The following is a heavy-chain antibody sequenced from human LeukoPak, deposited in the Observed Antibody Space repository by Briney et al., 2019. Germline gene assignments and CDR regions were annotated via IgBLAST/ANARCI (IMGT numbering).Heavy chain of an antibody. Sequence: SQTLSLTCAVYGGSFSGYCWSWIRQTPGKGLEWIGEVNHTGSTKYNPSLKNRVTISVERSKNQFSLKLSSVTAADTAVYYCASATITFFGVVIALFDYWGQGTLVTVSS. CDR2: VNHTGST. D-gene: IGHD3-3*01. V-gene: IGHV4-34*01. CDR3: ASATITFFGVVIALFDY. J-gene: IGHJ4*02. CDR1: GGSFSGYC.